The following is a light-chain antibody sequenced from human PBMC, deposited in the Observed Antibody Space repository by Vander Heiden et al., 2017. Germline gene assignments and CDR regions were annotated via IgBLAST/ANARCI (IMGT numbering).Light chain of an antibody. CDR3: QQYNNWPPMNT. Sequence: IVMAQSPATLSVSPGERATLSCRASQSVSSNLAWYQQKPGQGPRLLIYGAFTRATGIPARFSGSGSGTEFTLTISSLQSEDFAVYYCQQYNNWPPMNTFGQGTKLEIK. CDR2: GAF. CDR1: QSVSSN. V-gene: IGKV3-15*01. J-gene: IGKJ2*01.